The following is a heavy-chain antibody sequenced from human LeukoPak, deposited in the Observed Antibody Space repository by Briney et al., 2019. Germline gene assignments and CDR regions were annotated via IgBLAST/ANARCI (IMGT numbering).Heavy chain of an antibody. D-gene: IGHD4-17*01. CDR1: GFTFSSYE. J-gene: IGHJ4*02. Sequence: GGSLRLSCAASGFTFSSYEMNWVRQAPGKWLEWVSYISSSGSTIYYADSVKGRFTISRDNSKNTVYLQMNSLRAEDTAVYYCAARRLTVTTEIDYWGQGTLVTVSS. CDR2: ISSSGSTI. CDR3: AARRLTVTTEIDY. V-gene: IGHV3-48*03.